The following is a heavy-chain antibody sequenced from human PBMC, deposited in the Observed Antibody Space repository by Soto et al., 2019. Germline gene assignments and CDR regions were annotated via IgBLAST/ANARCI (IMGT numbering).Heavy chain of an antibody. V-gene: IGHV3-21*01. CDR1: GFTFSSYS. CDR2: ISSSSSYI. D-gene: IGHD3-16*01. Sequence: GGSLRLSCAASGFTFSSYSMNWVRQAPGKGLEWVSSISSSSSYIYYADSVKGRFTISRDNAKNSLYLQMNSLRAEDTAVYYCARGLHLGEFWFDPWGQGTLVTVSS. J-gene: IGHJ5*02. CDR3: ARGLHLGEFWFDP.